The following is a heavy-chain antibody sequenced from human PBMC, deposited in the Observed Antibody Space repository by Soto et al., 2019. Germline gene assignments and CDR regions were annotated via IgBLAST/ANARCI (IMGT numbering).Heavy chain of an antibody. D-gene: IGHD6-6*01. J-gene: IGHJ6*02. V-gene: IGHV1-69*01. CDR2: IIPIFGTA. CDR1: GGTFSSYA. CDR3: ARADSSSSWIAGGMGV. Sequence: QVQLVQSGAEVKKPGSSVKVSCKASGGTFSSYAISWVRQAPGQGVEWMGGIIPIFGTANYAQKFQGRVTITAAEATSTAYMELSSLRSEDTAVYYCARADSSSSWIAGGMGVWGQGTTVTVSS.